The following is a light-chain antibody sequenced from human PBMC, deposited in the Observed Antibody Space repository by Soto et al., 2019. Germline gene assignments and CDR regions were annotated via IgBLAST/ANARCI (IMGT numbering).Light chain of an antibody. CDR3: CSYVGSVDGGTYV. Sequence: QPALTQPASVSGSPGQSITISCTGTTNDVGSYNLVSWYQQHPGKAPKLMIYEGDKRPSGVSNRFSGSKSANTASLTISGRQAEDEADYHCCSYVGSVDGGTYVFGTGTKLTVL. J-gene: IGLJ1*01. V-gene: IGLV2-23*01. CDR2: EGD. CDR1: TNDVGSYNL.